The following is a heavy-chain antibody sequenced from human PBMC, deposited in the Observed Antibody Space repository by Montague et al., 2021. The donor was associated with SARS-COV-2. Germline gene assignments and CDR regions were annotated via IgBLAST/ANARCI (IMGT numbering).Heavy chain of an antibody. CDR1: GDSINTYY. J-gene: IGHJ6*04. V-gene: IGHV4-59*08. CDR2: IYYSGST. Sequence: SETLSLTCTVSGDSINTYYWTWIRQPPGKGLEWIGYIYYSGSTNYNPSLKSRVTLSVDTSKNHFSLKLNSVTAADTAVYYCARVDPRRYYGMDVWGKRTTVTVSS. CDR3: ARVDPRRYYGMDV. D-gene: IGHD3-10*01.